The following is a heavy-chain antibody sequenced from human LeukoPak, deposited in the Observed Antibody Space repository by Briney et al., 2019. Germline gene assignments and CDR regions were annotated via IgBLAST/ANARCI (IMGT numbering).Heavy chain of an antibody. CDR2: IYYSGST. Sequence: PSETQSLTCTVSGGSISSGDYYWSWIRQPPGKGLEWIGYIYYSGSTYYNPSLKSRVTISVDTSKNQFSLKLSSVTAADTAVYYCAREAEMATNWFDPWGQGTLVTVSS. V-gene: IGHV4-30-4*08. J-gene: IGHJ5*02. CDR1: GGSISSGDYY. CDR3: AREAEMATNWFDP. D-gene: IGHD5-24*01.